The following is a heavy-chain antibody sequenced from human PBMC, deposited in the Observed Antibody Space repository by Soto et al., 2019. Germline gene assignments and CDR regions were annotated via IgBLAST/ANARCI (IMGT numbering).Heavy chain of an antibody. CDR2: IYSGGST. V-gene: IGHV3-53*01. J-gene: IGHJ6*02. Sequence: HPGGSLRLSCAASGFTVSSNYMSWVRQAPGKGLEWVSVIYSGGSTYYADSVKGRFTISRDNSKNTLYLQMNSLRAEDTAVYYCARDSKIVATPPYYGMDVWGQGTTVTVSS. D-gene: IGHD5-12*01. CDR3: ARDSKIVATPPYYGMDV. CDR1: GFTVSSNY.